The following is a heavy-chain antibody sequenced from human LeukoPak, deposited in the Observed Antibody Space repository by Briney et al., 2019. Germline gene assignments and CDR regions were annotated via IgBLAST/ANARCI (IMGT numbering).Heavy chain of an antibody. CDR1: GYTFTGYY. V-gene: IGHV1-2*02. CDR2: INPNSDGT. J-gene: IGHJ5*02. CDR3: ARDPEMSSNGLVSWFDP. D-gene: IGHD3-22*01. Sequence: ASVKVSCKASGYTFTGYYMHCVRQAPGQGLEWMGWINPNSDGTNYAQKFQGRVTMTRDTSISTAYMGLSRLRSANTAVYYCARDPEMSSNGLVSWFDPWGQGTLVTVSS.